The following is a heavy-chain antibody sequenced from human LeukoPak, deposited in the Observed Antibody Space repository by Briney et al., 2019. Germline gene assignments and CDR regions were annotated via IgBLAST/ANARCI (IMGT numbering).Heavy chain of an antibody. Sequence: SETLSLTCTVSGGSISNSSYYWGWIRQPPGKGLEWIGSIYYSGSTYYNPSLKSRVTISVDTSKNQFSLKLSSVTAADTAVYYCARRNYDFWSGYSYYFDYWGQGTLVTVSS. D-gene: IGHD3-3*01. CDR1: GGSISNSSYY. J-gene: IGHJ4*02. V-gene: IGHV4-39*01. CDR2: IYYSGST. CDR3: ARRNYDFWSGYSYYFDY.